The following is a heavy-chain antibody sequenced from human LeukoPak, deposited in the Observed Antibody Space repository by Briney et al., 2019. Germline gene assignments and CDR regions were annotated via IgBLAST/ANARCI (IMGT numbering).Heavy chain of an antibody. D-gene: IGHD4-23*01. CDR1: GFIFSSYA. CDR2: ISGSGGST. J-gene: IGHJ4*02. Sequence: GGSLRLSCAASGFIFSSYAMSWVRQAPGKGLEWVSAISGSGGSTYYADSVKGRFTISRDNSKNTLYLQMNSLRAEDTAVYYCAKVGTTVVTPASDYWGQGTLVTVSS. CDR3: AKVGTTVVTPASDY. V-gene: IGHV3-23*01.